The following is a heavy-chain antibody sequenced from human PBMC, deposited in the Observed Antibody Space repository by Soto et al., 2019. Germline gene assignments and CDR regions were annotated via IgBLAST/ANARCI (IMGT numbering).Heavy chain of an antibody. Sequence: QVQLVESGGGVVQPGRSLRLSCAASGFTFSSYGMHWVRQAPGKGLEWVAVISYDGSNKYYADSVKGRFTISRDNSKNTLYLQMNSLRAEDTAVYYCAKDLLLLRWTDAFDIWGQGTMVTVSS. CDR1: GFTFSSYG. CDR3: AKDLLLLRWTDAFDI. V-gene: IGHV3-30*18. J-gene: IGHJ3*02. D-gene: IGHD2-15*01. CDR2: ISYDGSNK.